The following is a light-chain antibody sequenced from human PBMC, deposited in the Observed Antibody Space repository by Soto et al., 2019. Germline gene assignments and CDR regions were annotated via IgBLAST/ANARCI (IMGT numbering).Light chain of an antibody. V-gene: IGLV2-8*01. Sequence: ALTQPPSASGSPGQSVTISCTGTSTDVGSYNYVSWYQRHPGKAPKLIIYEVNKRPSGVPDRFSGSKSGNTASLTVSGLQAEDEADYYCSSYLNYNSEVFGTGTKLTVL. CDR1: STDVGSYNY. J-gene: IGLJ1*01. CDR2: EVN. CDR3: SSYLNYNSEV.